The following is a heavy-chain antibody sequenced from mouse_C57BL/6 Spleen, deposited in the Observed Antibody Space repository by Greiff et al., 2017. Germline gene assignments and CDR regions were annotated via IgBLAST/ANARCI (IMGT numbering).Heavy chain of an antibody. CDR3: ARNDGYYLYYYAMDY. V-gene: IGHV2-2*01. CDR1: GFSLTSYG. J-gene: IGHJ4*01. Sequence: QVHVKQSGPGLVQPSQSLSITCTVSGFSLTSYGVHWVRQSPGKGLEWLGVIWSGGSTDYNAAFISRLSISKDNSKSQVFFKMNSLQADDTAIYYCARNDGYYLYYYAMDYWGQGTSVTVSS. D-gene: IGHD2-3*01. CDR2: IWSGGST.